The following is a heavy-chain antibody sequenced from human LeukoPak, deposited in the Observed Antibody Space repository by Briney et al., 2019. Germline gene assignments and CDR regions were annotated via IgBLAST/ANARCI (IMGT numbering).Heavy chain of an antibody. V-gene: IGHV3-23*01. CDR1: GFIFSSYA. CDR3: AKDQSKWELLGRFDS. J-gene: IGHJ4*02. Sequence: QPGGSLRLSCAASGFIFSSYAMSWVRQAPGKGLEWVSAISDSGGNTYYADSVKGRFTISRDNSKNTLYLQMNSLRAEDTAVYSCAKDQSKWELLGRFDSWGQGTLVTVSS. D-gene: IGHD1-26*01. CDR2: ISDSGGNT.